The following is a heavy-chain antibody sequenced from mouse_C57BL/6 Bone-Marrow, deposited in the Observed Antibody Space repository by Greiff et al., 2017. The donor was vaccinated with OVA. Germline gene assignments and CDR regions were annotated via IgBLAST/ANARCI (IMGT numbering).Heavy chain of an antibody. CDR3: AREGRVYYDYDGDY. V-gene: IGHV1-66*01. CDR1: GYSFTSYY. Sequence: QVQLQQSGPELVKPGASVKISCKASGYSFTSYYIHWVKQRPGQGLEWIGWIYPGSGNTKYNEKFKGKATLTADTSSSTAYMQLSSLTSEDSAVYYCAREGRVYYDYDGDYGGQGTTLTVSS. D-gene: IGHD2-4*01. J-gene: IGHJ2*01. CDR2: IYPGSGNT.